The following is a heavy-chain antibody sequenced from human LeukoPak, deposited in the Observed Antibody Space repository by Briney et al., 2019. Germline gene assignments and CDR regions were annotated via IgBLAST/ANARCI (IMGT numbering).Heavy chain of an antibody. V-gene: IGHV4-34*01. CDR2: INHSGST. J-gene: IGHJ3*02. D-gene: IGHD3-10*01. CDR3: ARERSGSEIFARSFDI. CDR1: GGSFSGYY. Sequence: SETLSLTCAVYGGSFSGYYWSWIRQPPGKGLEWIGEINHSGSTNYNPSLKSRVTISVDTSKNQFSLKLSSVTAADTAVYYCARERSGSEIFARSFDIWGQGTMVTVSS.